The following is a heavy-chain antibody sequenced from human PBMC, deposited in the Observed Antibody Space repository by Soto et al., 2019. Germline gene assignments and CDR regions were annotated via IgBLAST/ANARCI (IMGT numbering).Heavy chain of an antibody. CDR2: IYYSGST. D-gene: IGHD2-2*01. CDR3: ARAPRYCSSTSCNHPSGMDV. CDR1: GGSISSYY. V-gene: IGHV4-59*01. Sequence: PSETLSLTCTVSGGSISSYYWSWIRQPPGKGLEWIGYIYYSGSTNYNPSLKSRVTISVDTSKNQFSLKLSSVTAADTAVYYCARAPRYCSSTSCNHPSGMDVWGQGTTVTVSS. J-gene: IGHJ6*02.